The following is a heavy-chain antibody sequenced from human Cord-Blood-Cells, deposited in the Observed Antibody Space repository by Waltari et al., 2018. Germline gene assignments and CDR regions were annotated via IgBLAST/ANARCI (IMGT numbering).Heavy chain of an antibody. CDR1: GFTFSSYW. J-gene: IGHJ4*02. CDR2: IKQDGSEK. CDR3: ARDSSLAARDY. V-gene: IGHV3-7*01. Sequence: EVQLVESGGGLVQPGGSLRLAWAASGFTFSSYWMRWVRQAPGKGLEWVANIKQDGSEKYYVDSVKGRFTISRDNAKNSLYLQMNSLRAEDTAVYYCARDSSLAARDYWGQGTLVTVSS. D-gene: IGHD6-6*01.